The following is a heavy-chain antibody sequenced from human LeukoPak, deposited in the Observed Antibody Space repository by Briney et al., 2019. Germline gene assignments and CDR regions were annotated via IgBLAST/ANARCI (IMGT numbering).Heavy chain of an antibody. J-gene: IGHJ5*02. CDR2: ISGGGGST. V-gene: IGHV3-23*01. D-gene: IGHD6-19*01. CDR3: SKDFASGRSHKWVDP. CDR1: GFTFSSYA. Sequence: GGSLRLSCAASGFTFSSYAMSWVRQAPGKGLEWVSAISGGGGSTYYADSVKGRLTISRDNSKNMLYLQMNSLRAEDTAVYYCSKDFASGRSHKWVDPLGQGTLVTVSS.